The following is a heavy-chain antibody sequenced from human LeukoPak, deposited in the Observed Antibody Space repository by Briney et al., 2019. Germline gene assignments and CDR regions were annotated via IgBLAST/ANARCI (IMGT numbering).Heavy chain of an antibody. CDR2: IYYSGST. CDR1: GGSISSHY. J-gene: IGHJ4*02. D-gene: IGHD3-3*01. V-gene: IGHV4-59*11. Sequence: SETLSLNCTVSGGSISSHYWSWIRQPPGKGLEWIGYIYYSGSTNYNRSLKSRVTISVDTSKNQFSLKLSSVTAADTAVYYCARESYDFWSGYQYYFDYWGQGTLVTVSS. CDR3: ARESYDFWSGYQYYFDY.